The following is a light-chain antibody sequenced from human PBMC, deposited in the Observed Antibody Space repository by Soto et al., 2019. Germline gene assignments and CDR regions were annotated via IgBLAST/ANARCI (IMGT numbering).Light chain of an antibody. Sequence: EIVLTQSPATLSLSPGDRATLSCGASQSVSNTYLAWYQHKPGLAPRVLIYDASTRATGIPDRFSGSGSGTDFTLTISRLEPEDLAVYYCHQQGSSPWTFGQGTKVETK. V-gene: IGKV3D-20*01. CDR1: QSVSNTY. CDR2: DAS. J-gene: IGKJ1*01. CDR3: HQQGSSPWT.